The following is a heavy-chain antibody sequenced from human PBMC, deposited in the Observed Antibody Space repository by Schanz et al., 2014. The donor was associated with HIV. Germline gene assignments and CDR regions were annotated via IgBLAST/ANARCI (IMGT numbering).Heavy chain of an antibody. V-gene: IGHV1-69*18. D-gene: IGHD4-4*01. CDR2: LIPFFVTP. CDR3: AKARNSALPY. Sequence: QVQMVQSGAEVKEPGSSLKISCKGSGGTFRTYAINWVRQAPGQGLEWLGRLIPFFVTPKYAQKFQGRLTIPADESTSTAHMELRSPTSEDTAIYYCAKARNSALPYWGQGGLVTVSS. CDR1: GGTFRTYA. J-gene: IGHJ4*02.